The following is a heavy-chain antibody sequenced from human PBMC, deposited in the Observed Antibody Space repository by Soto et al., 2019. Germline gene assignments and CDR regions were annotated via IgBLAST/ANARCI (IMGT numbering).Heavy chain of an antibody. CDR3: AGGWSGLVIIRFDP. CDR1: GGSFSGYY. D-gene: IGHD3-9*01. J-gene: IGHJ5*02. V-gene: IGHV4-34*01. Sequence: SETLSLTCAVYGGSFSGYYWSWIRQPPGKGLEWIGEVNHSGSTNYNPSLKSRVTISVDTSKNQFSLKLSSVTAADTAVYYCAGGWSGLVIIRFDPWGQGTLVTVS. CDR2: VNHSGST.